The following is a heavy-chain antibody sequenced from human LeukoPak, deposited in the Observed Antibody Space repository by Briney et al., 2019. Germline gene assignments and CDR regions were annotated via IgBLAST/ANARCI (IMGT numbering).Heavy chain of an antibody. CDR3: ARIGYSISWSGDY. Sequence: GGSLRLSCVVSGFTFDSDAMHWVRQAPGKGLEWVAFISSDGNNKYYADSVKGRFSISRDNSKNTLYLQMNGLRVEDTAVYYCARIGYSISWSGDYWGQGSLVTVSS. CDR1: GFTFDSDA. J-gene: IGHJ4*02. D-gene: IGHD6-13*01. V-gene: IGHV3-30-3*01. CDR2: ISSDGNNK.